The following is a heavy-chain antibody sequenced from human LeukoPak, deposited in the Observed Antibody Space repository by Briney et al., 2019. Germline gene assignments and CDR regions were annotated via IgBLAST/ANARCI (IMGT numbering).Heavy chain of an antibody. CDR3: ARGEGRHGSGDSWFDP. CDR2: IHPRSGDT. V-gene: IGHV1-2*02. CDR1: GYSFTAFY. D-gene: IGHD1-26*01. Sequence: GASVKVSCKASGYSFTAFYLHWVRQAPGQGLEWMGWIHPRSGDTTYAQKFQGRVTLTRDTSISTAYMDLSSLRSDDTAVYYCARGEGRHGSGDSWFDPWGQGTLVTVSS. J-gene: IGHJ5*02.